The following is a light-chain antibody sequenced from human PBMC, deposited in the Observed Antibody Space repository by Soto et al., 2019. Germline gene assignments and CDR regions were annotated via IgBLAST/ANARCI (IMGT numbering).Light chain of an antibody. J-gene: IGKJ2*01. CDR3: QQYDNLPQT. CDR1: QGINTF. V-gene: IGKV1-33*01. Sequence: IQLTQSPSSLSASVGDRVTITCRASQGINTFLAWYQQKPGKAPKLLIYAASTLQSGVPSRFSGSGSGTDFTFTISSLQPEDIATYYCQQYDNLPQTFGQGTKVDIK. CDR2: AAS.